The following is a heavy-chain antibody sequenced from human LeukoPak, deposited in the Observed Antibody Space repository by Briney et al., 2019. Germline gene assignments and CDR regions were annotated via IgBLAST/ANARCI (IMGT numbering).Heavy chain of an antibody. J-gene: IGHJ4*02. CDR1: GITFSSYS. CDR3: ARPLSPGEYSYGFDY. CDR2: ISSSSTYI. V-gene: IGHV3-21*01. D-gene: IGHD5-18*01. Sequence: GGSLRLSCAATGITFSSYSMNWVRQAPGKGLEWVSSISSSSTYIYYADSVKGRFTISRDNAKNSLYLQMNSLRAEDTAVYYCARPLSPGEYSYGFDYWGQGSLVTVSP.